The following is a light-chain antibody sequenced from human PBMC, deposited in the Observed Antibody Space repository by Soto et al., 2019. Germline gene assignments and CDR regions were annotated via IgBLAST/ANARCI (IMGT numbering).Light chain of an antibody. CDR2: AAS. J-gene: IGKJ4*01. V-gene: IGKV1-12*01. CDR1: QGISNW. CDR3: QQTNTFLPLT. Sequence: DIQMTQSPSSVSASVGDRVTITCRASQGISNWLAWYQQQSGKAPKLLIYAASSLQSGVPSRFSGGASWTHFTLIISRLQPEDFATYYCQQTNTFLPLTFGGGTKVEIK.